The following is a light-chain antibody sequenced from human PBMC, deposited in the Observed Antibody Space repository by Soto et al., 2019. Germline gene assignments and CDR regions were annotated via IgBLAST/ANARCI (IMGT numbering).Light chain of an antibody. V-gene: IGKV4-1*01. J-gene: IGKJ3*01. CDR3: QQYYSSPFT. Sequence: DIVMTQSPDSLAVSLGERATINCKSSQSILYSSNNKTYLAWYQQKPGQPPNLLIYWASTRQSGVPDRFSGSGSGTDFTLTISSLQAEDVAVYYCQQYYSSPFTFGPGTKVDIK. CDR2: WAS. CDR1: QSILYSSNNKTY.